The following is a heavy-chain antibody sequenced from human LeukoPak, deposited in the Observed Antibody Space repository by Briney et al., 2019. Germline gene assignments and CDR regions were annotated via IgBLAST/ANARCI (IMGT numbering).Heavy chain of an antibody. V-gene: IGHV3-23*01. D-gene: IGHD1-26*01. Sequence: PGWSLRLSCAASGFTFSSYTMSWVRQAPGKGLEWVSAISGGGGSKYYADSVKGRFTISRDNSKNTLYLQMNRLRADDTAVYYCATQSGCYKRVFIYWGQGTLVTVAS. J-gene: IGHJ4*02. CDR2: ISGGGGSK. CDR3: ATQSGCYKRVFIY. CDR1: GFTFSSYT.